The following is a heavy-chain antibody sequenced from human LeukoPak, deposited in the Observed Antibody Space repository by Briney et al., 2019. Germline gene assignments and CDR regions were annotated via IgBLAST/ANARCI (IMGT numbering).Heavy chain of an antibody. J-gene: IGHJ3*02. CDR3: TRGLPHEDAFDI. CDR2: IKQDGSEE. Sequence: GGSLRLSCAASGFLIIDYWMSWVRQAPGKGLEWAANIKQDGSEENYVDSVKGRFTISRDNAKNSVYLQMNSLRAEDTAVYFCTRGLPHEDAFDIWGQGTVVTVSS. V-gene: IGHV3-7*01. CDR1: GFLIIDYW. D-gene: IGHD2-15*01.